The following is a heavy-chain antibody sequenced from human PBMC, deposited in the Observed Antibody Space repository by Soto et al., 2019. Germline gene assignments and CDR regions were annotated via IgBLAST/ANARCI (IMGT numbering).Heavy chain of an antibody. CDR1: GGTFSSYT. CDR2: IIPILGIA. D-gene: IGHD3-10*01. J-gene: IGHJ4*02. CDR3: GTTSMGRGVIGWDY. V-gene: IGHV1-69*02. Sequence: QVQLVQSGAEVKKPGSSVKVSCKASGGTFSSYTISWVRQAPGQGLEWMGRIIPILGIANDAQKFQGRVTITANKPASLAYTELSSLGAEDPALYYCGTTSMGRGVIGWDYLGQGTLVTVSS.